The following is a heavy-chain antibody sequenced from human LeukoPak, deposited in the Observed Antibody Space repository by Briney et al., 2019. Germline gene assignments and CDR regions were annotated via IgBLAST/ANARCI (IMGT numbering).Heavy chain of an antibody. V-gene: IGHV4-4*09. CDR3: ARRLKSRIAAAGKSYYYYYMDF. CDR1: GGSISSYY. J-gene: IGHJ6*03. Sequence: SETLSLTCAVSGGSISSYYWSWIRQPPGKGLEWIGYIYTSGSTNYNPSLKSRVTISVDTSKNQFSLKLSSVTAADTAVYYWARRLKSRIAAAGKSYYYYYMDFWGKGTTVAVSS. D-gene: IGHD6-13*01. CDR2: IYTSGST.